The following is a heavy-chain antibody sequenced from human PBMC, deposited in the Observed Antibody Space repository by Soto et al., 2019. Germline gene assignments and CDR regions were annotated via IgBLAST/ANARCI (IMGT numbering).Heavy chain of an antibody. Sequence: PGKGLEWIGSIYYSGSTYYNPSLKSRVTISVDTSKNQFSLKLSSVTAADTAVYYCARPHYDFWSGYYTAYYYMDVWGKGTTVTVSS. CDR2: IYYSGST. V-gene: IGHV4-39*01. CDR3: ARPHYDFWSGYYTAYYYMDV. J-gene: IGHJ6*03. D-gene: IGHD3-3*01.